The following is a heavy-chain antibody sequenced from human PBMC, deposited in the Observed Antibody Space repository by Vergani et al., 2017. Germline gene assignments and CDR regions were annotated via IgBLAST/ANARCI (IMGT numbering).Heavy chain of an antibody. CDR3: ARDTDSSGYYFPENPYYFDY. J-gene: IGHJ4*02. V-gene: IGHV1-69*04. D-gene: IGHD3-22*01. CDR1: GGPFSSYA. CDR2: IIPILGIA. Sequence: QVQLVQSGAEVKKPGSSVKVSCKASGGPFSSYAISWVRQAPGQGLEWMGRIIPILGIANYAQKFQGRVTITAAKSTSTAYMELSSLRSEDTDVYYCARDTDSSGYYFPENPYYFDYWGQGTLVTVSS.